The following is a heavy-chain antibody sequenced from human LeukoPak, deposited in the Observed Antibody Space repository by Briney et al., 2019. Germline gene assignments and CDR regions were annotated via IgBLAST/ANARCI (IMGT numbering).Heavy chain of an antibody. CDR1: GFTVSSSC. D-gene: IGHD6-13*01. CDR2: IYSGGDT. Sequence: GGSLRLSCAASGFTVSSSCMSWVRQAPGKGLEWVSVIYSGGDTYYADSVKGRFTISRHNSKNTLYLQMNSLRPEDTAVYYCATLHLGSSWRPFDYWGQGTLVTVSS. CDR3: ATLHLGSSWRPFDY. V-gene: IGHV3-53*04. J-gene: IGHJ4*02.